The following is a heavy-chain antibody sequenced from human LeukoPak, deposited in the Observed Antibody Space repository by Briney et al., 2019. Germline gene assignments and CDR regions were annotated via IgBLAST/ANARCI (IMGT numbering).Heavy chain of an antibody. Sequence: WETLSLTCTVSGGSISSYYWSWIRQPAGKGLEWIGRVYTSGRTNYNPSLRSRVTMSVDTSKNQFSLDLSSVTAADTAVYYCARDLPTYCGGGSCFQLDYWGQGALVTVSS. CDR1: GGSISSYY. V-gene: IGHV4-4*07. D-gene: IGHD2-15*01. J-gene: IGHJ4*02. CDR3: ARDLPTYCGGGSCFQLDY. CDR2: VYTSGRT.